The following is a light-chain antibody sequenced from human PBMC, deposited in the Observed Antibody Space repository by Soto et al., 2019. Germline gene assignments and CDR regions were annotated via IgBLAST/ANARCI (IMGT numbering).Light chain of an antibody. CDR1: QSGSRSQ. CDR2: GVS. V-gene: IGKV3-20*01. J-gene: IGKJ2*01. Sequence: EIELTQSPGTLSLSPGQRATLSCRASQSGSRSQLAWYQQKTGQAPRLLIYGVSSRATGIPDRFSGSGSGTDFTLTISRLEPEDFAVYYCHQYSISYTFGQGTKLEIK. CDR3: HQYSISYT.